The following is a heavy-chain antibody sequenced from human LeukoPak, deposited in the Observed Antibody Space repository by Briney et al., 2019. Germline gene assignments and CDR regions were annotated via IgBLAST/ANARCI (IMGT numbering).Heavy chain of an antibody. J-gene: IGHJ4*02. CDR3: ARTNLDCKNGVCYDY. CDR2: ISVYNHNT. CDR1: GYTFPSSG. D-gene: IGHD2-8*01. V-gene: IGHV1-18*01. Sequence: ASVKVSCKASGYTFPSSGISWVRQAPGQGLEWMGWISVYNHNTNYAQKFQGRVTVTTDTSTSTAYMELRSLRSDDTAVYYCARTNLDCKNGVCYDYWGQGTLVTVSS.